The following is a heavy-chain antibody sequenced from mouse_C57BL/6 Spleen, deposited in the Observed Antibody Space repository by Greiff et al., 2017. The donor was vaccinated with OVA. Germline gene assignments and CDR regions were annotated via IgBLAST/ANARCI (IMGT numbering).Heavy chain of an antibody. CDR3: ASAYYYGSSYDAMDY. Sequence: VQLQQSGAELVRPGTSVKVSCKASGYAFTNYLIEWVKQRPGQGLEWIGVINPGSGGTNYNEKFKGKATLTADKSSSTAYMQLSRLTSEDSAVYFGASAYYYGSSYDAMDYWGQGTSVTVSS. J-gene: IGHJ4*01. V-gene: IGHV1-54*01. CDR1: GYAFTNYL. D-gene: IGHD1-1*01. CDR2: INPGSGGT.